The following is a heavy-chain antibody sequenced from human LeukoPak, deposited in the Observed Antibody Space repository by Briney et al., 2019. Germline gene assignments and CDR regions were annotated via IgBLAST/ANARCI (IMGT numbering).Heavy chain of an antibody. Sequence: GESLKISCKGSGYSFTSYWIGWVRQMPGKGLEWMGIIYPGDSDTRYSPSFQGQVTISADKSISTAYLQWSSLKASDTAMYYCARQRYSSGWYGVYGMDVWGQGTTVTVSS. CDR2: IYPGDSDT. J-gene: IGHJ6*02. D-gene: IGHD6-19*01. V-gene: IGHV5-51*01. CDR1: GYSFTSYW. CDR3: ARQRYSSGWYGVYGMDV.